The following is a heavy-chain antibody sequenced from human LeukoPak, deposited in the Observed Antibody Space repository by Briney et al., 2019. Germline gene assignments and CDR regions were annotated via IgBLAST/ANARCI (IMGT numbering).Heavy chain of an antibody. J-gene: IGHJ4*02. CDR3: ANPIAVAGNEDY. D-gene: IGHD6-19*01. CDR1: GFTFSSYG. CDR2: IWYDGSNK. Sequence: GGSLRLSCAASGFTFSSYGMHWVRQAPGKGLEWVAVIWYDGSNKYYADSVKGRFTISRDNSKNTLYLQMNSLRAEDTAVYYCANPIAVAGNEDYWGQGTLVTVSS. V-gene: IGHV3-30*02.